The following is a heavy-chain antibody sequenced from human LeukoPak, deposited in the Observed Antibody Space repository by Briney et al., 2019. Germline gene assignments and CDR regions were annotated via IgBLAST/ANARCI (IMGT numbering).Heavy chain of an antibody. D-gene: IGHD4-11*01. CDR2: LNPSDGST. J-gene: IGHJ4*02. CDR3: ARNPGMTTNGGFDC. Sequence: ASVKVSCKASGYTFTRYYIHWVRQPPGQGLDGMGILNPSDGSTSYPQKFQGRVTMTRDTSTSTAYMELSSLRSEDTAVYYCARNPGMTTNGGFDCWGQGTLVTVSS. CDR1: GYTFTRYY. V-gene: IGHV1-46*01.